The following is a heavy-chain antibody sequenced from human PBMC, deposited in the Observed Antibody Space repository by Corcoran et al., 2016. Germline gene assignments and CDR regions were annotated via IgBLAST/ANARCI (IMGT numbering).Heavy chain of an antibody. J-gene: IGHJ5*02. CDR1: GGSFSGYY. V-gene: IGHV4-34*01. Sequence: QVQLQQWGAGLLKPSETLSLTCAVYGGSFSGYYWSWIRQPPGKGLEWIGEINHSGSTNYNPSLKSRVTISVDTSKNQFSLKLSSVTAADTAVYYCAGGHLTGWFDPWGQGTLVTVSS. D-gene: IGHD4-4*01. CDR2: INHSGST. CDR3: AGGHLTGWFDP.